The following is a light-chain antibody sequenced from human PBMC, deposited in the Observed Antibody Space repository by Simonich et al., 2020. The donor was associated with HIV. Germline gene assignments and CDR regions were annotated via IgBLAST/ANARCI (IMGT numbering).Light chain of an antibody. CDR1: QDIRDD. V-gene: IGKV1-6*01. CDR2: AAS. CDR3: QQYYSFPRT. Sequence: AIQMTQSPSSLSASVGDRVTITCRASQDIRDDLGWYQQKPGKTPKLLVYAASSLQTGVPSRFSGSGSGTDFTLTISSLQPEDFATYYCQQYYSFPRTFGQGTKVEIK. J-gene: IGKJ1*01.